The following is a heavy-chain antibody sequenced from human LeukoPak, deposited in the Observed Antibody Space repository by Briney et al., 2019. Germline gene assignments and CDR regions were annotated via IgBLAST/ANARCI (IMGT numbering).Heavy chain of an antibody. Sequence: PGGSLRLSCAASRFTFSSYAMSWVRQAPGKGLEWVSAISGSGGSTYYADSVKGRFTISRDNSKNTLYLQMNSLRAEDTAVYYCAKGLTVGARLPYFDYWGQGTLVTVSS. J-gene: IGHJ4*02. CDR1: RFTFSSYA. CDR2: ISGSGGST. CDR3: AKGLTVGARLPYFDY. D-gene: IGHD1-26*01. V-gene: IGHV3-23*01.